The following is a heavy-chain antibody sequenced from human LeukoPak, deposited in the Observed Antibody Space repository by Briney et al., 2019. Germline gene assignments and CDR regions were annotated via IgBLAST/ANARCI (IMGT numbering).Heavy chain of an antibody. CDR2: ISGSGGST. V-gene: IGHV3-23*01. D-gene: IGHD2-2*01. CDR1: GFTFSSYA. CDR3: AKDFGRATSCH. Sequence: GGSLRLSCAASGFTFSSYAMSWVRQAPGKGLEWVSAISGSGGSTYYADAVKGRFTISRDNSKNTLYLQMNSLRAEDTAVYYCAKDFGRATSCHWGQGTLVTVSS. J-gene: IGHJ4*02.